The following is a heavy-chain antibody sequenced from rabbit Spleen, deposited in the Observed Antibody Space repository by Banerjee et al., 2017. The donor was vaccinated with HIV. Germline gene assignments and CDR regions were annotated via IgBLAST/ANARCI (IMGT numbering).Heavy chain of an antibody. CDR3: ARGDYGGSGWGDL. D-gene: IGHD4-2*01. CDR2: IYTGSSGTT. V-gene: IGHV1S40*01. J-gene: IGHJ4*01. Sequence: QSLEESGGDLVKPGASLTLTCTASGFTLSSYWMCWVRQAPGKGLEWIGCIYTGSSGTTYYARWAKGRFTISKTSSTTVTLQMTSLTGADTATYFCARGDYGGSGWGDLWGPGTLVTVS. CDR1: GFTLSSYW.